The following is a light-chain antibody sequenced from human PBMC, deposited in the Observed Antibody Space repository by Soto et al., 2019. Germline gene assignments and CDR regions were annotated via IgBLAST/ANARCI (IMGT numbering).Light chain of an antibody. J-gene: IGLJ1*01. V-gene: IGLV2-23*02. Sequence: QSALTQPASVSGSPGQSITISCTRTNSDLGSFNFVSWYQQHPGKAPKVMIYEVAKRPSAISDRCSGSKSGNTASLTISGLQVEDEADYYCCSDEGTSTYFFGTGTKVTVL. CDR2: EVA. CDR3: CSDEGTSTYF. CDR1: NSDLGSFNF.